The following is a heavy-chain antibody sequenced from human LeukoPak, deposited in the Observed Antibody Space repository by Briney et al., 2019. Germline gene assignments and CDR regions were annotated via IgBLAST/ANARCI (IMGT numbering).Heavy chain of an antibody. Sequence: PGGSLRLSCAASGFAFADYGIHWVRQGPGGGLEWVSLTSGDGGTTYYADSVKGRFTISRDNSKNSLFLQMNSLRTEDTALYYCAKDMVWGWYFDLWGRGTLVTVSS. J-gene: IGHJ2*01. V-gene: IGHV3-43*02. D-gene: IGHD7-27*01. CDR3: AKDMVWGWYFDL. CDR1: GFAFADYG. CDR2: TSGDGGTT.